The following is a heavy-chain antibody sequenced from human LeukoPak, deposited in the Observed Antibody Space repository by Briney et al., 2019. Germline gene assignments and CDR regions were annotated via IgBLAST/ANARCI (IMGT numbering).Heavy chain of an antibody. D-gene: IGHD2-21*01. J-gene: IGHJ4*02. CDR3: ASRHCSGGDCYFAGADPFDH. V-gene: IGHV3-53*01. Sequence: GGSLRLSCAASGFTVSSTYMSWVRQSPGKGLEWVSVVYKDGKMFYIDSVKGRFAISRDTSKNTVYLQMNNLKAEDTAVYYCASRHCSGGDCYFAGADPFDHWGQGTLVTVSS. CDR2: VYKDGKM. CDR1: GFTVSSTY.